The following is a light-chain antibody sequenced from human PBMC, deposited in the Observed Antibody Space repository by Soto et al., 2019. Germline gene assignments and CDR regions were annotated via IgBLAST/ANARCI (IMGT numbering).Light chain of an antibody. V-gene: IGKV4-1*01. CDR2: WAS. J-gene: IGKJ1*01. CDR1: QSVLYSSTSNTY. Sequence: DIVMTQSPDSLAVSLGERATINCKSSQSVLYSSTSNTYLAWYQQKPGQPPKLLIYWASTRESGVPDRFSGCGSGTDFTLTISSLQAEDVAVYYCQQYYSTPTFGQGTKMEIK. CDR3: QQYYSTPT.